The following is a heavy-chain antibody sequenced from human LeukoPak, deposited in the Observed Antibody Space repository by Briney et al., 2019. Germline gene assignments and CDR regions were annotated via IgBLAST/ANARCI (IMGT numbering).Heavy chain of an antibody. Sequence: PSETLSLTCTVSGGSISSYYWSWIRQPPGEGLEWIGYIYYSGSTNYNPSLKSRVTISVDTSKNQFSLKLSSVTAADTAVYYCARVYTLGYYDSSGYFDYWGQGTLVTVSS. CDR2: IYYSGST. CDR3: ARVYTLGYYDSSGYFDY. D-gene: IGHD3-22*01. CDR1: GGSISSYY. V-gene: IGHV4-59*01. J-gene: IGHJ4*02.